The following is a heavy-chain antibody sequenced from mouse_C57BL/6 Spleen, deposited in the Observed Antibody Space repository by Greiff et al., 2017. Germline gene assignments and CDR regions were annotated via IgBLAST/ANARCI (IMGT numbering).Heavy chain of an antibody. D-gene: IGHD3-2*02. CDR3: ARAQATRYFDY. Sequence: QVQLQQPGAELVKPGASVKLSCKASGYTFTSYWMHWVKQRPGRGLGWIGRIDPNSGGTKYNEKFKSKATLTVDKPSSTAYMQLSSLTSEDSAVDYCARAQATRYFDYWGQGTTLTVSS. CDR2: IDPNSGGT. V-gene: IGHV1-72*01. CDR1: GYTFTSYW. J-gene: IGHJ2*01.